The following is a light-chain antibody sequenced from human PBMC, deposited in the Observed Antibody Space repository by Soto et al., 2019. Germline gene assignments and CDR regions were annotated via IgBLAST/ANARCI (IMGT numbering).Light chain of an antibody. CDR1: SSDVGSYDR. V-gene: IGLV2-18*02. CDR3: SSFTTSSTWV. CDR2: EVN. Sequence: QAVVTQPPSVSGSPGQSVTISCTGTSSDVGSYDRVSWHQQPPGTAPKLLVYEVNNRPSGVPDRFSGSKSGNTASLTISGLQAEDEADYYCSSFTTSSTWVFGGGTKLTVL. J-gene: IGLJ3*02.